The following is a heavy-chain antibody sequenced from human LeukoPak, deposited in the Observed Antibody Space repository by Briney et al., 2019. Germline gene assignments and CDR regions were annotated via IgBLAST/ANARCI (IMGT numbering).Heavy chain of an antibody. CDR3: VKRETTPHTWGSFEI. V-gene: IGHV3-23*01. Sequence: TGGSLRLSCAASGFTFSSYALSWVRQAPGKGLEWVSTISGGGGGTYYADSAKGRFTISGDNSKNTLSLQMNSLRAEDTAVYYCVKRETTPHTWGSFEIWGQGTLVTVSS. D-gene: IGHD1-1*01. CDR1: GFTFSSYA. J-gene: IGHJ3*02. CDR2: ISGGGGGT.